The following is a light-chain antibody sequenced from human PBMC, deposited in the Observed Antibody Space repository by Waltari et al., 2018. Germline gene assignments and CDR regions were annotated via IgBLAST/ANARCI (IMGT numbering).Light chain of an antibody. CDR3: QQYHSYWWT. CDR2: KAS. Sequence: DIQMTQSPSTLSASVGDRVTITCRASQSISGWVAWYQQKPGKAPKLLIYKASSLESGVPSRFSGSGFGTEFTLTISSLQPDDFATYYCQQYHSYWWTFGQGTKVEIK. J-gene: IGKJ1*01. CDR1: QSISGW. V-gene: IGKV1-5*03.